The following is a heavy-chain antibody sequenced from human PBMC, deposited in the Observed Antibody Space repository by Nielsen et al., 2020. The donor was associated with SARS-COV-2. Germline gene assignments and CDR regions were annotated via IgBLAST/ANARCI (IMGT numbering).Heavy chain of an antibody. Sequence: RQAPGKGLEWIGEINHSGSTNYNPSLKSRVTISVDTSKNQFSLKLSSVTAADTAVYYCATTEASYYYYYYMDVWGKGTTVTVSS. CDR2: INHSGST. CDR3: ATTEASYYYYYYMDV. V-gene: IGHV4-34*01. J-gene: IGHJ6*03.